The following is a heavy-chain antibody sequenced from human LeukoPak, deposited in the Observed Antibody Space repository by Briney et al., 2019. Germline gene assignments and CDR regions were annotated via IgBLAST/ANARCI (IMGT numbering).Heavy chain of an antibody. V-gene: IGHV1-2*02. CDR2: INPKNGDT. CDR3: ARDIPHNCFDS. J-gene: IGHJ5*01. D-gene: IGHD2-21*01. CDR1: GYTFTAYY. Sequence: EASVKVSCKASGYTFTAYYIHWVRQAPGQGLEWLGLINPKNGDTRYAQNFRGRVTMTRDTSINTAYMDLSGLTPDDAAVYYCARDIPHNCFDSWGQGTLVTVSS.